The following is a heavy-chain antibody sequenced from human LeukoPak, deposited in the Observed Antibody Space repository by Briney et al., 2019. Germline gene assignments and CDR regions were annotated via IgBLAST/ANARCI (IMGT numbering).Heavy chain of an antibody. CDR2: MNPSSGDT. J-gene: IGHJ4*02. Sequence: ASVKVSCKAPGYTFTSFDINWVRQATGQGPEWMGWMNPSSGDTGYARKFQGRVTFTRDTSTNTAYMELSSLTSEDTAVYNCATPTMRGPSYGYVRLLNWGQGSLVTVSS. D-gene: IGHD5-18*01. CDR3: ATPTMRGPSYGYVRLLN. V-gene: IGHV1-8*03. CDR1: GYTFTSFD.